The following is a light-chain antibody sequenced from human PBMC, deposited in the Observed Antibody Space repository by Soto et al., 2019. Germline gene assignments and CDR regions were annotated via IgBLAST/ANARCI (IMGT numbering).Light chain of an antibody. V-gene: IGKV3-20*01. CDR1: QSVSSNH. CDR2: GGS. CDR3: QQYSRSRT. J-gene: IGKJ1*01. Sequence: DIVLTQSPGTLSLSPGERATLSCRASQSVSSNHLAWYQQKPGQAPRLLIYGGSSRATGIPVRFSGSGSETDSTLTITSLEPEDFAVYYRQQYSRSRTFGQGTKLAIK.